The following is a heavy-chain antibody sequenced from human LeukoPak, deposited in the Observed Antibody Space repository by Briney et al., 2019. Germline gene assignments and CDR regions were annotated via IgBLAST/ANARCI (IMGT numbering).Heavy chain of an antibody. J-gene: IGHJ6*03. D-gene: IGHD3-9*01. CDR3: ARESRGYDILTGKYHRGYYSYYMDV. CDR2: IKQDVNEK. Sequence: GGSLRLSCAASGFTFNSYWMSWVRQAPGKGLEWVANIKQDVNEKYYVDSVKGRFTISRDNAKNSLYLQMNSLRAEDTAVYYCARESRGYDILTGKYHRGYYSYYMDVWGKGTTVTISS. CDR1: GFTFNSYW. V-gene: IGHV3-7*01.